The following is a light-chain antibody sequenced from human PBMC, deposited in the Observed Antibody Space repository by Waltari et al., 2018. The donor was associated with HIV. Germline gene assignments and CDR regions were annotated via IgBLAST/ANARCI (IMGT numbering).Light chain of an antibody. Sequence: SPGQRVTLSCRASQSITVNLAWYQQKPGQALRLLIHGASARATGVPARFSGSGSGTEFTLTISDLQAEDFAIYCCQQYNNWPPTFGHGTKVEI. CDR1: QSITVN. V-gene: IGKV3-15*01. CDR3: QQYNNWPPT. J-gene: IGKJ1*01. CDR2: GAS.